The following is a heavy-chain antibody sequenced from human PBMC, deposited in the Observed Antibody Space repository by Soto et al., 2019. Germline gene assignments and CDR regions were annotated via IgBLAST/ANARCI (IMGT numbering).Heavy chain of an antibody. CDR2: IYHSGGT. Sequence: SETLSLTCAVSGGSISSGGYSWNWIRQPPGKGLEWIGYIYHSGGTLYNPSLKNRVSISVDKSKNQFSLKLTSVTAADTAVYYCARDQLEGNWFDPWGQGVLVTVSS. D-gene: IGHD1-1*01. J-gene: IGHJ5*02. V-gene: IGHV4-30-2*01. CDR1: GGSISSGGYS. CDR3: ARDQLEGNWFDP.